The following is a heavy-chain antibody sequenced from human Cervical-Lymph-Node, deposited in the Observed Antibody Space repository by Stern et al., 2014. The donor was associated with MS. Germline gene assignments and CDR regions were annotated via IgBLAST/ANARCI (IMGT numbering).Heavy chain of an antibody. CDR2: IYTSGTP. D-gene: IGHD3-22*01. V-gene: IGHV4-61*02. Sequence: VQLVESGPGLGKPSQTLSLTCTVSGGSISSGSYYWSWIRQPAGKGLEWIGRIYTSGTPNSTPPLKSRVPISENTSKNQFPLKVSSVTAADTAVYYCARDSGYYDSSGYYYVFDYWGQGTLVTVSS. CDR3: ARDSGYYDSSGYYYVFDY. J-gene: IGHJ4*02. CDR1: GGSISSGSYY.